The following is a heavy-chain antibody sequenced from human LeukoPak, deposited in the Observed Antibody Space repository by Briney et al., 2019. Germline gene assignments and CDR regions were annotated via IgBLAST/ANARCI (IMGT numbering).Heavy chain of an antibody. J-gene: IGHJ4*02. Sequence: GGSQSLSCAVSRLILCQGWVNCARDTPGKAVEWVGLIKSESNGETTHYAAPVKGKFTILRNDPKTTLILQMNILQTEDTVLYYGVTERAGALEDWGEGTLVSVSS. V-gene: IGHV3-15*01. D-gene: IGHD6-19*01. CDR3: VTERAGALED. CDR1: RLILCQGW. CDR2: IKSESNGETT.